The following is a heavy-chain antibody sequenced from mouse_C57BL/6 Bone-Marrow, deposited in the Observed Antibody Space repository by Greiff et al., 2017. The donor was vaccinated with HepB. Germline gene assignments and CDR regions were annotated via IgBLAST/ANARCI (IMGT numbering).Heavy chain of an antibody. Sequence: VQLQESGAELVRPGTSVKVSCKASGYAFTNYLIEWVKQRPGQGLEWIGVINPGSGGTNYNEKFKGKATLTADKSSSTAYMQLSSLTSEDSAVYFCARRLIYYYGSSYWYFDVWGTGTTVTVSS. CDR2: INPGSGGT. D-gene: IGHD1-1*01. J-gene: IGHJ1*03. V-gene: IGHV1-54*01. CDR1: GYAFTNYL. CDR3: ARRLIYYYGSSYWYFDV.